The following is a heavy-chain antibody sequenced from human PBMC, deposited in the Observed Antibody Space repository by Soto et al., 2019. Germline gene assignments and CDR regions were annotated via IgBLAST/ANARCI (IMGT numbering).Heavy chain of an antibody. V-gene: IGHV1-8*01. Sequence: ASVKVSCKASGNTFTSYDINWVRQATGHGLEWMGWINPNSGNIGYAQKFQGRVTMTRDTAIRTAYMEVSRLRSDDTAVYYCARGRASGSYYLLDYWGQGTLVTVSA. CDR1: GNTFTSYD. CDR3: ARGRASGSYYLLDY. D-gene: IGHD3-10*01. J-gene: IGHJ4*02. CDR2: INPNSGNI.